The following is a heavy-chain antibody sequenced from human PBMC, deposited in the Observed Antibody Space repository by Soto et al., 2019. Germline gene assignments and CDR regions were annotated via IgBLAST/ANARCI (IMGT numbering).Heavy chain of an antibody. CDR3: AKGLGSGYYGSGISH. Sequence: EVQLLESGGGLLQPGGSLRLSCAASGFSFTSYALIWVRQATGKGLEWVSSISGSGGSTYYADSVKGRFTISRDNSKNTLNLQMNSLRAEDTAVYYCAKGLGSGYYGSGISHWGQGTLVTVSS. V-gene: IGHV3-23*01. J-gene: IGHJ4*02. D-gene: IGHD3-10*01. CDR1: GFSFTSYA. CDR2: ISGSGGST.